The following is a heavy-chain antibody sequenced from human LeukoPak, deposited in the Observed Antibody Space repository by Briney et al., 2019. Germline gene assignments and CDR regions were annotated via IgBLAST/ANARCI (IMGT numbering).Heavy chain of an antibody. J-gene: IGHJ4*02. D-gene: IGHD3-9*01. CDR3: ARVGEYYDILTGYSSWDY. Sequence: PGGSLRLSCAASGFTVSSNYMSWVRQAPGKGLEWVSVIYSGGSTYYADSVKGRFTISRDNSKNTLYLQMNSLRAEDTAVYYCARVGEYYDILTGYSSWDYWGLGTLVTVSS. CDR2: IYSGGST. V-gene: IGHV3-66*02. CDR1: GFTVSSNY.